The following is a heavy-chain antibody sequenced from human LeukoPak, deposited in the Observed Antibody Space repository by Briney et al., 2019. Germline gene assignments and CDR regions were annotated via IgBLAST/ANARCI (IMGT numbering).Heavy chain of an antibody. Sequence: SETLSLTCTVSGDSISNSYWSWSWIRQPPGKGLEWIGYIYYTGSTEKNPSLKSRVTISLDTSNNQISLRLNYVTAADTAVYFCARTRRRDTYGFPSRELVKAFDIWGQGTVATVSS. V-gene: IGHV4-59*01. J-gene: IGHJ3*02. CDR1: GDSISNSY. D-gene: IGHD3-10*01. CDR3: ARTRRRDTYGFPSRELVKAFDI. CDR2: IYYTGST.